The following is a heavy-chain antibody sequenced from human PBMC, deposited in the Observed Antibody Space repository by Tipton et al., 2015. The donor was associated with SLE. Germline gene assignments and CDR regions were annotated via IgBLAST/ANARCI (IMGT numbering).Heavy chain of an antibody. CDR1: GGSISSSSYY. CDR2: IYYSGNT. Sequence: TLSLTCTVSGGSISSSSYYWGWIRQPPGKGLEWIGSIYYSGNTYYNPSLKSRVTISIDTSKNQFSLKLTSVTAADTAVYYCVREDYYMDVWGKGTTVTVSS. J-gene: IGHJ6*03. CDR3: VREDYYMDV. V-gene: IGHV4-39*07.